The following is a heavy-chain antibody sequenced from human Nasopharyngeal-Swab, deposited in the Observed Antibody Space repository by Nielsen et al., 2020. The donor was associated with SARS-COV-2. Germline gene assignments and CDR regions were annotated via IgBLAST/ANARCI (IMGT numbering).Heavy chain of an antibody. J-gene: IGHJ4*02. V-gene: IGHV3-23*01. CDR1: GFTLSSYA. CDR2: ISGSGGST. CDR3: AKSQHIVVVTAMPS. Sequence: GGSLRLSCAASGFTLSSYAMSWVRQAPGKGLEWVSAISGSGGSTYYADSVKGRFTISRDNSKNTLYLQMNSLRAEDTAVYYCAKSQHIVVVTAMPSWGQGTLVTVSS. D-gene: IGHD2-21*02.